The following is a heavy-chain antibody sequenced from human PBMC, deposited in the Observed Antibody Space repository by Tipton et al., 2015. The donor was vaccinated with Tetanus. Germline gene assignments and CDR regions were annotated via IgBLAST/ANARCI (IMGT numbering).Heavy chain of an antibody. CDR3: PTWGMVGPGFGVAY. CDR1: GLFFKNAW. Sequence: SLRLSCATSGLFFKNAWMNWVRQAPGKGLEWVGRIKNKADGGTANYSARVKDRFSIPRDDSKDTLFLQMNSLKTEDTAGYYCPTWGMVGPGFGVAYGGRGTLVFVPS. D-gene: IGHD3-3*01. CDR2: IKNKADGGTA. V-gene: IGHV3-15*07. J-gene: IGHJ4*03.